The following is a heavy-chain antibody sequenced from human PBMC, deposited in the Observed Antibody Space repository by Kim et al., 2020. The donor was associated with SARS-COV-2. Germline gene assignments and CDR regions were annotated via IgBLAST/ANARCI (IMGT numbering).Heavy chain of an antibody. Sequence: GGSLRLSCAASGFTFSSYGMHWVRQAPGKGLEWVAVISYDGSNKYYADSVKGRFTISRDNSKNTLYLQMNSLRAEDTAVYYCAKDLVSFTFGGVIAPWGQGTLVTVSS. V-gene: IGHV3-30*18. CDR1: GFTFSSYG. J-gene: IGHJ5*02. CDR2: ISYDGSNK. D-gene: IGHD3-16*01. CDR3: AKDLVSFTFGGVIAP.